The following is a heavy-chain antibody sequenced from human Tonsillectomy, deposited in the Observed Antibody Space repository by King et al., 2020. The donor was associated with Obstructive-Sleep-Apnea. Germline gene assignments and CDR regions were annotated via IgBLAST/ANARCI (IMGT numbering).Heavy chain of an antibody. J-gene: IGHJ6*02. CDR1: GFIFNDYW. V-gene: IGHV3-74*01. CDR3: SREKNYYAAMDV. CDR2: IHSDGSST. Sequence: VQLVESGGGLVQPGGSLRLSCAASGFIFNDYWMHWVRQAPGKGLVWVSRIHSDGSSTNYADSVKGRFTISRDNAKNTLYLQMNSLRAEDTAVYYCSREKNYYAAMDVWGQGTTVTVSS.